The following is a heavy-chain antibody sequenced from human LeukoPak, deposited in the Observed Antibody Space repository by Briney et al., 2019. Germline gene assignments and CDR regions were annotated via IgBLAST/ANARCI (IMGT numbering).Heavy chain of an antibody. Sequence: GGSLRLSCAASGFTFSSYWMHWVRQAPGKGLVWVSRINSDGSSTSYADSVKGRFTISRDNSKNTLYLQMNSLRAEDTAVYYCAKGVGIVATIPDYWGQGTLVTVSS. CDR2: INSDGSST. CDR3: AKGVGIVATIPDY. V-gene: IGHV3-74*01. CDR1: GFTFSSYW. D-gene: IGHD5-12*01. J-gene: IGHJ4*02.